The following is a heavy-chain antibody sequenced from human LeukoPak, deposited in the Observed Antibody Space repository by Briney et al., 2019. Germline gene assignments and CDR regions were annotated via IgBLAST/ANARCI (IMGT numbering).Heavy chain of an antibody. CDR2: NKPDSGAT. CDR3: ARDHDYGPDY. V-gene: IGHV1-2*02. Sequence: GASVKVSCKASGYTFTVHYLHWLPQAPGQGLEGRGWNKPDSGATNFAQNFQGRVTMTSDTSSNTAYMELSSLTSDDTARYYCARDHDYGPDYWGQGTLVTVSA. D-gene: IGHD4/OR15-4a*01. J-gene: IGHJ4*02. CDR1: GYTFTVHY.